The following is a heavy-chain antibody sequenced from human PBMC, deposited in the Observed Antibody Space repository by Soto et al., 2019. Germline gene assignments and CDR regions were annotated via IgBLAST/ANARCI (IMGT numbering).Heavy chain of an antibody. CDR3: ARSWFGLTIFGVVPDAFDI. Sequence: PGGSLRLSCAASGFTFSSYSMNWVRQAPGKGLEWVSYISSSSSTIYYADSVKGRFTISRDNAKNSLYLQMNSLRDEDTAVYYCARSWFGLTIFGVVPDAFDIWGQGTMVTVSS. D-gene: IGHD3-3*01. V-gene: IGHV3-48*02. CDR1: GFTFSSYS. J-gene: IGHJ3*02. CDR2: ISSSSSTI.